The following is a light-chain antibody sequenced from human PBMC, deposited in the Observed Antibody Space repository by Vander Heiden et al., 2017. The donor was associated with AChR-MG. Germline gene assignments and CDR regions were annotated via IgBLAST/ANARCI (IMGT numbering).Light chain of an antibody. J-gene: IGKJ1*01. CDR2: GAS. CDR3: QQYNNWPPGT. V-gene: IGKV3-15*01. Sequence: EIVMTQSPATLSVSPRERATLSCRASQSVSSNLAWYQQKPGQAPRLLIYGASTRATGIPARFSGSGSGTEFTLTISSLQSEDFAVYYCQQYNNWPPGTFGQGPRWKSN. CDR1: QSVSSN.